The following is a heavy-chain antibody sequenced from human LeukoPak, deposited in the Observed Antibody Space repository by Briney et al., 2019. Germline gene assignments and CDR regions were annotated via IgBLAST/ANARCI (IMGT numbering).Heavy chain of an antibody. CDR3: ARVYSSGYYDRRFDY. V-gene: IGHV4-39*02. J-gene: IGHJ4*02. CDR1: GGSISSSGSF. D-gene: IGHD3-22*01. CDR2: IYYSGST. Sequence: SETLSLTCTVSGGSISSSGSFWDWIRQPPGKGLEWIGTIYYSGSTYSNPSLKSRVTISVDTSKNQFSLRLSSVTAADTAVYYCARVYSSGYYDRRFDYWGQGTLVTVSS.